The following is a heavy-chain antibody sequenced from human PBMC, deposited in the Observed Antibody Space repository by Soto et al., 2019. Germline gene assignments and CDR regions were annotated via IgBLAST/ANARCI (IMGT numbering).Heavy chain of an antibody. V-gene: IGHV4-34*01. D-gene: IGHD3-10*01. CDR3: ARGKGRITMVRGVTRFDP. Sequence: SGTLTLTCAVYGVSFSGSYWSWIRQPPGKGLEWIGEINHSGSTNYNPSLKSRVTISVDTSKNQFSLKLSSVTAADTAVYYCARGKGRITMVRGVTRFDPWGQGTLVT. CDR2: INHSGST. J-gene: IGHJ5*02. CDR1: GVSFSGSY.